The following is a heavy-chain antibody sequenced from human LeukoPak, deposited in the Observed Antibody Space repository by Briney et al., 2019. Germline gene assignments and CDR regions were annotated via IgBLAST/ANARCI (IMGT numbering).Heavy chain of an antibody. CDR3: ARDFSPGTGTTG. CDR2: ISSSSSYI. CDR1: GFTFSSYS. V-gene: IGHV3-21*01. J-gene: IGHJ4*02. D-gene: IGHD1-1*01. Sequence: GGSLRLSCAASGFTFSSYSMNWVRQALGKGLEWVSSISSSSSYIYYADSVKGRFTISRDNAKNSLYLQMNSLRAEDTAVYYCARDFSPGTGTTGWGQGTLVTVSS.